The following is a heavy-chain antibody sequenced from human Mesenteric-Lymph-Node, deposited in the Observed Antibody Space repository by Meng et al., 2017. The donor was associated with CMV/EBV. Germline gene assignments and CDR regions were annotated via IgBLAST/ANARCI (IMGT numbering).Heavy chain of an antibody. CDR1: GGSFSGYY. CDR3: ARGSDIPVNNY. CDR2: INHSGVP. V-gene: IGHV4-34*01. J-gene: IGHJ4*02. Sequence: VQLQQWGAGLLKPPATLSLTCAVYGGSFSGYYWSWIRQPPGKGLEWIGEINHSGVPNYNPSLKSRVTISLDRSKNQFSLKLSSVTAEDTAVYYCARGSDIPVNNYWGQGTLVTVSS. D-gene: IGHD2-15*01.